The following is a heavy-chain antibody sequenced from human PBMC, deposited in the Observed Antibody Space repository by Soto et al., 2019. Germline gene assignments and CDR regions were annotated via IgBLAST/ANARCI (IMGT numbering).Heavy chain of an antibody. J-gene: IGHJ6*02. CDR1: GGTFSSYA. D-gene: IGHD7-27*01. V-gene: IGHV1-69*13. Sequence: SVKVSCKASGGTFSSYATSWVRQAPGQGLEWMGGIIPIFGTVNYAQKFQGRVTITADESTSTAYMELSSLRSEDTAVYYCARAGEVGWGWGSGYYYYGMDVWGQGTTVTVSS. CDR2: IIPIFGTV. CDR3: ARAGEVGWGWGSGYYYYGMDV.